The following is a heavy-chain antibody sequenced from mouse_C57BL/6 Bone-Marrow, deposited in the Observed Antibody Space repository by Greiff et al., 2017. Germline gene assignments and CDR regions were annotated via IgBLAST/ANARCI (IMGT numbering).Heavy chain of an antibody. CDR2: IDPSDSYT. Sequence: QVQLQQPGAELVRSGTSVKLSCKASGYTFTSYWMHWVKQRPGQGLEWIGVIDPSDSYTNYNQKFKGKATLTVDTSSSTAYMQLSSLTSEDSAVYYCAREGDTHGSSYRGFFDYWGQGTTLTVSS. CDR3: AREGDTHGSSYRGFFDY. D-gene: IGHD1-1*01. V-gene: IGHV1-59*01. J-gene: IGHJ2*01. CDR1: GYTFTSYW.